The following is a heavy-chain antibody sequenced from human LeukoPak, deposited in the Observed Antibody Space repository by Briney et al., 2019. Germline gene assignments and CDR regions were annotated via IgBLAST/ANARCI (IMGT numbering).Heavy chain of an antibody. V-gene: IGHV3-7*01. J-gene: IGHJ3*02. CDR3: ARWDAYCSGGSCYFGGFAFDI. D-gene: IGHD2-15*01. CDR1: GFTLSNSW. CDR2: IKQDGGVT. Sequence: GGSLRLSCAASGFTLSNSWMHWVRQAPGKGLEWVAHIKQDGGVTHYVDSLKGRFTISRDNAKNSIYLQMNSLGADDTAMYYCARWDAYCSGGSCYFGGFAFDIWGQGTMVTVSS.